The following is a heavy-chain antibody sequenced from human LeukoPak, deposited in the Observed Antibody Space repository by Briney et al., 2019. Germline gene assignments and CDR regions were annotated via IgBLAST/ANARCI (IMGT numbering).Heavy chain of an antibody. CDR2: MYYSGST. CDR3: AKWLRYHDY. Sequence: SETLSLTCTVSGGYMSPYYWSWIRQPPGKGLEWIGYMYYSGSTHYNPSLKSRFTISVDPSKNQLSLRLSSVTAADTAVYFCAKWLRYHDYWGQGTLVTVSS. V-gene: IGHV4-59*08. J-gene: IGHJ4*02. D-gene: IGHD2-8*01. CDR1: GGYMSPYY.